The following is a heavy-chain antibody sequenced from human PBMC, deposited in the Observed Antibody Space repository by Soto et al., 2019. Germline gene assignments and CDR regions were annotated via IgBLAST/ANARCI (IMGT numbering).Heavy chain of an antibody. CDR1: GYTFTNYD. D-gene: IGHD3-22*01. Sequence: ASVKVSCKASGYTFTNYDINWVRQATGQGPEWMGWMNPKSGNTGYAQKFQGRLSMTRNTSISTAYMELSSLRSEDTAVYYCARSRRYYYDASHSYHEYFQFWGQGTLVTVSS. CDR3: ARSRRYYYDASHSYHEYFQF. V-gene: IGHV1-8*01. J-gene: IGHJ1*01. CDR2: MNPKSGNT.